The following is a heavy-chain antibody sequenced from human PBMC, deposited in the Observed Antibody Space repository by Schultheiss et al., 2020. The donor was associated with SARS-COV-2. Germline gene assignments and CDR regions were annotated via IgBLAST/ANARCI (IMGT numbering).Heavy chain of an antibody. Sequence: SETLSLTCGVYGGPFSDYYWSWIRQSPGKGLEWIGEINYSGNTNYKSSLKSRVTISVDTSKSQFSLKVSSVTAADTAVYYCASTRGYHVRHGTDAWGQGTTVTVSS. CDR3: ASTRGYHVRHGTDA. CDR1: GGPFSDYY. D-gene: IGHD5-18*01. V-gene: IGHV4-34*01. CDR2: INYSGNT. J-gene: IGHJ6*02.